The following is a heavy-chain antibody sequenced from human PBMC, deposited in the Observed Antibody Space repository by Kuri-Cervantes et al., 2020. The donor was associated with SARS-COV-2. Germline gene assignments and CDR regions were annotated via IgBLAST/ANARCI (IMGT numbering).Heavy chain of an antibody. Sequence: GESLKISWAASGFTFSNAWMNWVSQAPGKGLEWVGRIKSKTDGGTTDYAATVKSRFTISRDAPKNTLYLQMNSLKTEYTAVYYCTTCKSTQEYSYGDGMDVWGQGTTVTVSS. CDR1: GFTFSNAW. D-gene: IGHD5-18*01. V-gene: IGHV3-15*07. CDR2: IKSKTDGGTT. CDR3: TTCKSTQEYSYGDGMDV. J-gene: IGHJ6*02.